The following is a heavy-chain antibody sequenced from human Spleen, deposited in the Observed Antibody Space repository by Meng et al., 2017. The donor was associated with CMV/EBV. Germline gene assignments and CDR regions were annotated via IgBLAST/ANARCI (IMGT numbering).Heavy chain of an antibody. CDR2: ISSSSSYI. D-gene: IGHD6-13*01. V-gene: IGHV3-21*04. CDR3: AKTTAAARIYYFDY. CDR1: GFTFSPYS. Sequence: GESLKISCAASGFTFSPYSVNWVRQAPGKGLEWVSSISSSSSYIYYADSVKGRFTISRDNAKNSLYLQMNSLRAEDTAMYYCAKTTAAARIYYFDYWGQGTLVTVSS. J-gene: IGHJ4*02.